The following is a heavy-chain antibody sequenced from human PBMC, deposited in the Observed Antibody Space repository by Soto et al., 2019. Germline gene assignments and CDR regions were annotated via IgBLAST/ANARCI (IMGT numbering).Heavy chain of an antibody. D-gene: IGHD2-15*01. V-gene: IGHV3-23*01. CDR1: GFTFSSYA. J-gene: IGHJ4*02. Sequence: GGSLRLSCAASGFTFSSYAMSWVRQAPGKGLEWVSAISGSGGSTYYADSVKGRFTISRDNSKNTLYLQMNSLRAEDTAVYYCAKDRRYCGGGSCYVAGANYGGGGTLVTVPS. CDR3: AKDRRYCGGGSCYVAGANY. CDR2: ISGSGGST.